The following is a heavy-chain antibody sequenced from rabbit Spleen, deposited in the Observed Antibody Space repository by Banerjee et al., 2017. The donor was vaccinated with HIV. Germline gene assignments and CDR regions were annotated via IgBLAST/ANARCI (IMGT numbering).Heavy chain of an antibody. J-gene: IGHJ6*01. CDR3: ARDTGTSFSTYGMDL. V-gene: IGHV1S45*01. CDR1: GVSFSNNHY. CDR2: IDAGSSAFT. Sequence: QEQLEESGGGLVKPGASLTLTCTASGVSFSNNHYMCWVRQAPGKGLEWIACIDAGSSAFTYFASWAKGRFTCSKTSSTTVTLQMTSLTAADTATYFCARDTGTSFSTYGMDLWGPGTLVTVS. D-gene: IGHD7-1*01.